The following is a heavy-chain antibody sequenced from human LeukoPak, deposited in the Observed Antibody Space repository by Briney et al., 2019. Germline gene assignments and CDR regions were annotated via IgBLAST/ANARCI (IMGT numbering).Heavy chain of an antibody. D-gene: IGHD3-16*02. J-gene: IGHJ4*02. CDR1: GYTFTGYY. CDR3: ARWGEADYVWGSYRLPLDY. Sequence: VASVKVSCKASGYTFTGYYMHWVRQAPGQGLEWMGWINPNSGGTNYAQKFQGRVTMTRDTSISTAYMELSGLRSDDTAVYYCARWGEADYVWGSYRLPLDYWGQGTLVTVSS. CDR2: INPNSGGT. V-gene: IGHV1-2*02.